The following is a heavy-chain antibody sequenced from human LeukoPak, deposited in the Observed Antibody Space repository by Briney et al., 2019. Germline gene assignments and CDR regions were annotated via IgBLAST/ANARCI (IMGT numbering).Heavy chain of an antibody. CDR1: GFTFSSYS. Sequence: GGSLRLSCAASGFTFSSYSMNWVRQAPGKGLEWVSSISSSSSYIYYADSVKGRFTISRDNAKNSPYLQMNSLRAEDTAVYYCARALVLLWFGEEDYGMDVWGQGTTVTVSS. J-gene: IGHJ6*02. CDR2: ISSSSSYI. V-gene: IGHV3-21*01. CDR3: ARALVLLWFGEEDYGMDV. D-gene: IGHD3-10*01.